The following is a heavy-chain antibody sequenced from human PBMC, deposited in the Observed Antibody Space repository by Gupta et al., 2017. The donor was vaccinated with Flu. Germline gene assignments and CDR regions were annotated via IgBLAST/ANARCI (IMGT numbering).Heavy chain of an antibody. CDR2: ISSDDEE. V-gene: IGHV2-26*01. D-gene: IGHD3-10*01. CDR3: VRFPYAYGSRSYYSGLAV. CDR1: GLPFTNPRMG. Sequence: QGTLKESGPVLVNPSETLTLTCTVSGLPFTNPRMGVGWIRQPPGKAREWLAHISSDDEESYSPSLRSRLTISKDTSESQVVLTMTNVGPVDTATYYCVRFPYAYGSRSYYSGLAVWGQGTTVTVSS. J-gene: IGHJ6*02.